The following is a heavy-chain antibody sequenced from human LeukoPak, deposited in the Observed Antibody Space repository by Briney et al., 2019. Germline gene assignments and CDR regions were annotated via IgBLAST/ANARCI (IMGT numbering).Heavy chain of an antibody. CDR1: GGTFSSYA. J-gene: IGHJ6*02. Sequence: SVKVSCKASGGTFSSYAISWVRQAPGQGLEWMGGIIPIFGTANYAQKFQGRVTITADESTSTAYMELSSLRSEDTAVYYCARDCSSTSCYPTENYGMDVWGQGTTVTVSS. D-gene: IGHD2-2*01. CDR3: ARDCSSTSCYPTENYGMDV. CDR2: IIPIFGTA. V-gene: IGHV1-69*13.